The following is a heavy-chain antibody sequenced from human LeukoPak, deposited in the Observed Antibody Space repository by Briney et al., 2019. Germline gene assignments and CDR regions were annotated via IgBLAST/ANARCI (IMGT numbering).Heavy chain of an antibody. CDR3: ARDRPDWAIDY. J-gene: IGHJ4*02. D-gene: IGHD3-9*01. Sequence: GGSLRLSCAASGFTFSDYYMSWIRQAPGKGLEWVSYISIGSRAIYYADSVKGRFTISRDNAKNSVYLQMSSLRAEDTAVYYCARDRPDWAIDYWGQGTLVTVSS. CDR1: GFTFSDYY. CDR2: ISIGSRAI. V-gene: IGHV3-11*04.